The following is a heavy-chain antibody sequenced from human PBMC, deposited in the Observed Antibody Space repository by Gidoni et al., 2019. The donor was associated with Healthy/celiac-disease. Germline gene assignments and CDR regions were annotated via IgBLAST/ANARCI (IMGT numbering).Heavy chain of an antibody. CDR1: GFTVSSNY. V-gene: IGHV3-66*01. CDR3: ARDPLDSRGR. D-gene: IGHD3-22*01. CDR2: IYSGGST. Sequence: EVQLVEYGGGLVQPGGALRLSCAASGFTVSSNYMSWVRHAPGRGLEWVSVIYSGGSTYYADSVKGRFTISRDNSKNTLYLQMNSLRAEDTAVYYCARDPLDSRGRWGQGTLVTVSX. J-gene: IGHJ4*02.